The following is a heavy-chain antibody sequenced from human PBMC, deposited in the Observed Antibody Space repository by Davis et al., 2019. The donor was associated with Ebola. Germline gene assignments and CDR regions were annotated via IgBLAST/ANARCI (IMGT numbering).Heavy chain of an antibody. Sequence: AASVKVSCKASGGTFSSYAISWVRQAPGQGLEWMGWINAGNGDTKYSQKFRDRVTITRDTSASTSYMELSSLRSEDTAVFYCARGKTVAGTRGLSWFDPRGPGTLVTVSS. CDR2: INAGNGDT. D-gene: IGHD6-19*01. V-gene: IGHV1-3*01. CDR3: ARGKTVAGTRGLSWFDP. J-gene: IGHJ5*02. CDR1: GGTFSSYA.